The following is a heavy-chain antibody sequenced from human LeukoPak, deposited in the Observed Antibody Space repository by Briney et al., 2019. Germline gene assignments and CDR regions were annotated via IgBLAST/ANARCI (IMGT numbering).Heavy chain of an antibody. Sequence: SETLSLTCTVSGGSISSSSYYWGWIRQPPGKGLEWIGTIFYSGSTYYNPSLKSRVTISVDTSKNQFSLKLSSVTAADTAVYYCARYDSSGYYYLKWAPAFDYWGQGTLVTVSS. V-gene: IGHV4-39*07. CDR3: ARYDSSGYYYLKWAPAFDY. CDR1: GGSISSSSYY. CDR2: IFYSGST. D-gene: IGHD3-22*01. J-gene: IGHJ4*02.